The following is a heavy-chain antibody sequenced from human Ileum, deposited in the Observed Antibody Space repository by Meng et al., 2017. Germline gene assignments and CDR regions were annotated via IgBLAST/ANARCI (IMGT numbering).Heavy chain of an antibody. CDR1: GASVSNTNW. V-gene: IGHV4-4*02. CDR3: ARGVGDIRVGFDY. J-gene: IGHJ4*02. CDR2: IHHSGRT. D-gene: IGHD5-12*01. Sequence: VQRRASGPGMAKPSGTWSLPLEVSGASVSNTNWWDWLRQSPGKGLEWIGEIHHSGRTNFIASLQSRATISLDESKNQFSLTLTSVTAADTAVYYCARGVGDIRVGFDYWGQGILVTVSS.